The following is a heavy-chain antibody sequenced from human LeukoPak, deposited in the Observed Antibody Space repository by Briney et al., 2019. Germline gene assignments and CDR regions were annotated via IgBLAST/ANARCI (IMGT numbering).Heavy chain of an antibody. CDR2: IYPGDSDP. Sequence: GESLKLYCKGPGHTFTTYWIGWVRQMPGKGLEWMGIIYPGDSDPRHSPSFQGQVTISADKSISTAYLQWSSLKASDTAMYYCARHGGGSCWFDFGYWGQGTLVTVSS. D-gene: IGHD6-13*01. CDR3: ARHGGGSCWFDFGY. J-gene: IGHJ4*02. V-gene: IGHV5-51*01. CDR1: GHTFTTYW.